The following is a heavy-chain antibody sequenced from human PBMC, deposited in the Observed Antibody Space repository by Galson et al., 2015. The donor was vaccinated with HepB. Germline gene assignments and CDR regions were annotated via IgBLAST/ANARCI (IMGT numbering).Heavy chain of an antibody. CDR3: ARDRSLGRFSSGWQRNYYYGMDV. CDR2: IYSGGST. J-gene: IGHJ6*02. V-gene: IGHV3-66*02. D-gene: IGHD6-19*01. CDR1: GFTVSSNY. Sequence: SLRLSCAASGFTVSSNYMSWVRQAPGKGLEWVSVIYSGGSTYYADSVKGRFTISRDNSKNTLYLQMNSLRAEDTAVYYCARDRSLGRFSSGWQRNYYYGMDVWGQGTTVTVSS.